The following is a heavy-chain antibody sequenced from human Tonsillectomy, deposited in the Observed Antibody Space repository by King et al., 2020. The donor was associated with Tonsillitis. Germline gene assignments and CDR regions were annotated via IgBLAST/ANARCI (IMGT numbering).Heavy chain of an antibody. CDR2: VHPADSDT. D-gene: IGHD3-16*01. CDR1: GYSLTNYW. CDR3: ATGRGFGGGLWWFDP. Sequence: VQLVESGAEVKKPGESLKISCRASGYSLTNYWIGWVRQMPGKGLEWMGIVHPADSDTRYIPSFQGHVTISADKSISTAYLQWSSQKDSDTAIYYCATGRGFGGGLWWFDPWGQGTLVTVSS. V-gene: IGHV5-51*01. J-gene: IGHJ5*02.